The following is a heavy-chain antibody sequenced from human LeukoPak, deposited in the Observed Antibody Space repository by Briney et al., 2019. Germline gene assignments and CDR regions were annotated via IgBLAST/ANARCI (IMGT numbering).Heavy chain of an antibody. CDR1: GGSVSSSGYY. V-gene: IGHV4-61*08. D-gene: IGHD6-19*01. CDR2: IYFSGST. Sequence: SETLSLTCTVSGGSVSSSGYYWGWIRQPPGKGLEWIGYIYFSGSTNYNPSLKSRVTISVDTSKNQFSLKLSSVTAADTAVYYCASVPFSSGSGYWGQGTLVTVSS. J-gene: IGHJ4*02. CDR3: ASVPFSSGSGY.